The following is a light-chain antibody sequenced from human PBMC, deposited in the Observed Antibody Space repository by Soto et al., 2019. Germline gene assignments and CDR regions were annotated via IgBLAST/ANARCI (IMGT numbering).Light chain of an antibody. J-gene: IGKJ4*01. CDR2: GAS. CDR3: QQYGSSPLT. Sequence: EIVLTQSPGTLSLSPVERATLSCRASQSVSSSYLAWYQQKPGQAPRLPIYGASSRATGIPDRFSGSGSGTDFTLTISRLEPEDFAFYYCQQYGSSPLTFGGGTKVEIK. V-gene: IGKV3-20*01. CDR1: QSVSSSY.